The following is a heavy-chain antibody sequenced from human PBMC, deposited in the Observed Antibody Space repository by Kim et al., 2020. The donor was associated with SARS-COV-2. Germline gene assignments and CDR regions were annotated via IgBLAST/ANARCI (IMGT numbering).Heavy chain of an antibody. CDR1: GGTFSSYA. D-gene: IGHD3-10*01. V-gene: IGHV1-69*13. J-gene: IGHJ5*02. CDR2: IIPIFGTA. CDR3: ARDGTWFGELLYGGWFDP. Sequence: SVKVSCKASGGTFSSYAISWVRQAPGQGLEWMGGIIPIFGTANYAQKFQGRVTITADESTSTAYMELSSLRSEDTAVYYCARDGTWFGELLYGGWFDPWGQGTLVTVSS.